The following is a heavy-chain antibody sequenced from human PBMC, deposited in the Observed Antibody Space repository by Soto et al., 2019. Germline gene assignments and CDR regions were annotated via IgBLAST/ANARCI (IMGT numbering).Heavy chain of an antibody. J-gene: IGHJ4*02. CDR2: INAGNGKT. Sequence: ASVKVSCKASGYTFSSYAMHWVRQAPGQRPEWMGWINAGNGKTKYSEKLQGRVTITRDTSATTAYMELSSLRSEDTAVYNCARGRGTQATPDYYLADWGKGTLVPVSS. CDR3: ARGRGTQATPDYYLAD. CDR1: GYTFSSYA. V-gene: IGHV1-3*01.